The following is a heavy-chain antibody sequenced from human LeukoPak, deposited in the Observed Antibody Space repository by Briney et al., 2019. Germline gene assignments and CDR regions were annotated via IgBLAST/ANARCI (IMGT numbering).Heavy chain of an antibody. CDR1: GFTFSSYG. D-gene: IGHD4-17*01. CDR3: AKAIYGDYSEGIDY. CDR2: ISYDGSNK. V-gene: IGHV3-30*18. Sequence: GGSLRLSCAASGFTFSSYGMHWVRQAPGKGLEWVAVISYDGSNKYYADSVKGRFTISRDNSMNTLYLQMNSLRAEDTAVYYCAKAIYGDYSEGIDYWGQGTLVTVSS. J-gene: IGHJ4*02.